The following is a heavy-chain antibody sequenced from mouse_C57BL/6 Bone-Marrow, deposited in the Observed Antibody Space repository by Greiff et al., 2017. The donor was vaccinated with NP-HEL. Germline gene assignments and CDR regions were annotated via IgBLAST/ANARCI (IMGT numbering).Heavy chain of an antibody. D-gene: IGHD2-1*01. CDR3: TREGDGNYVDYAMDY. CDR1: GFTFSSYA. V-gene: IGHV5-9-1*02. CDR2: ISSGGDYI. J-gene: IGHJ4*01. Sequence: EVMLVESGEGLVKPGGSLKLSCAASGFTFSSYAMSWVRQTPEKRLEWVAYISSGGDYIYYADTVKGRFTISRDNARNTLYLQMSSLKSEDTAMYYCTREGDGNYVDYAMDYWGQGTSVTVSS.